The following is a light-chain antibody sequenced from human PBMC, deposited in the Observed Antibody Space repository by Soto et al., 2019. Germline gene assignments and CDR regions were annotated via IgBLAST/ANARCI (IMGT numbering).Light chain of an antibody. J-gene: IGKJ5*01. CDR2: IAS. CDR1: QGIRNY. CDR3: QQVNNYPIT. Sequence: DIPLTQSPSFMSASXGDRVTINSRSRQGIRNYLARYQQKPGKAPKLXXYIASTLQNGVPSRFTGSQSGTEFTRTITSLQPEDFATYYGQQVNNYPITFGQGTRLEIK. V-gene: IGKV1-9*01.